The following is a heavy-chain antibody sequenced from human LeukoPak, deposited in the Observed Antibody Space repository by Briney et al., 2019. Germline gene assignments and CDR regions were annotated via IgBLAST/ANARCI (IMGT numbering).Heavy chain of an antibody. CDR2: IIPIFGTA. J-gene: IGHJ4*02. V-gene: IGHV1-69*05. Sequence: ASVKVSCKASGGTFSSYAISWVRQAPGQGLEWMGGIIPIFGTANYAQKFQGRVTITTDESTSTAYMELSSLRSGDTAVYYCASTMIVVVITSGSFDYWGQGTLVTVSS. CDR3: ASTMIVVVITSGSFDY. CDR1: GGTFSSYA. D-gene: IGHD3-22*01.